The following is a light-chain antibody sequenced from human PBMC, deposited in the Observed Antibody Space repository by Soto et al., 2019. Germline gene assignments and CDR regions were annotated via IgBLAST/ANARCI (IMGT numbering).Light chain of an antibody. J-gene: IGKJ1*01. Sequence: DIQMTQSPSTLSASVGDRVPITCRASQGISSWLAWYQQKPGKAPKLLIYKASSLESGVPSRFSGSGSGTEFTLTISSLQPDDFATYDCQQYNSYWTFGQWTKVDIK. CDR1: QGISSW. CDR2: KAS. CDR3: QQYNSYWT. V-gene: IGKV1-5*03.